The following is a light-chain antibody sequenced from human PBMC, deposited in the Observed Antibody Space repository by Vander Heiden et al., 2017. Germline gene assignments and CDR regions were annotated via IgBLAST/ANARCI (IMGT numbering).Light chain of an antibody. CDR2: SAS. V-gene: IGKV3-20*01. Sequence: EIMLTQSPDTLSLSPGERATLPCRASQSVSSKFLVWYQQRPGQAPRLLIYSASIRATGIPDRFSGSGSGKDFTLTISRLEPEDFAMYYCQQYGTSPFTFGPGTKVEIK. CDR3: QQYGTSPFT. CDR1: QSVSSKF. J-gene: IGKJ3*01.